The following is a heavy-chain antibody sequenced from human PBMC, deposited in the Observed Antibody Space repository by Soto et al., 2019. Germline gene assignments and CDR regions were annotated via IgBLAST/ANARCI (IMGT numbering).Heavy chain of an antibody. CDR2: INQDGGDK. CDR1: GFSFSAHW. D-gene: IGHD6-6*01. CDR3: AREAYSSSSYFDY. Sequence: GGSLRLSCAGSGFSFSAHWMTWVRQAPGKGLEWVANINQDGGDKYYVASVKGRFTISRDNAKNSVYLQMNSLRDEDTAVYYCAREAYSSSSYFDYRREGTLVTVSS. J-gene: IGHJ4*02. V-gene: IGHV3-7*01.